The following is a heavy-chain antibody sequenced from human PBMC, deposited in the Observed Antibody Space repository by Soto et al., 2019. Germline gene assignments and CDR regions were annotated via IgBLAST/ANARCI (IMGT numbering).Heavy chain of an antibody. V-gene: IGHV3-23*01. CDR3: AKDKSGIWGSYRSGQH. D-gene: IGHD3-16*02. J-gene: IGHJ1*01. CDR2: ISGSGGST. Sequence: EVQLLESGGGLVQPGGSLRLSCAASGFTFSSYAMSWVRQAPGKGLEWVSAISGSGGSTYYADSVKGRFTISRDNSKNTLYLQMNSLRAEDTAVYYCAKDKSGIWGSYRSGQHWGQGTLVTVSS. CDR1: GFTFSSYA.